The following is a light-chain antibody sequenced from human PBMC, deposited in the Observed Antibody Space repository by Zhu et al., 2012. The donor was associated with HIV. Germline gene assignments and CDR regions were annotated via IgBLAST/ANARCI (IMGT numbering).Light chain of an antibody. Sequence: DIQLTQSPSFLSASVGDRVTITCRASQGISNYLAWYHQKPGKAPKLLIYAAPILQSGVPSRFSGSGSGTEFTLTIGSLQPEDFATYYCQHLTVYPTFGGGSKVEIK. CDR3: QHLTVYPT. V-gene: IGKV1-9*01. CDR2: AAP. CDR1: QGISNY. J-gene: IGKJ4*01.